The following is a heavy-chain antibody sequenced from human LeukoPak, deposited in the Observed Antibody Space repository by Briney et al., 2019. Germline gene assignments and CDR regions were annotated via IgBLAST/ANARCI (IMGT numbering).Heavy chain of an antibody. Sequence: ASVKVSCKASGYTFTSYGISWVRQAPGQGLEWMGWISAYNGNTNYAQKLQGRVTMTTDTSTSTAYMELRSLRSDDTAVYYCARDYYDSSGYYRGGDYFDNWGQGTLVTVSS. CDR3: ARDYYDSSGYYRGGDYFDN. J-gene: IGHJ4*02. D-gene: IGHD3-22*01. CDR1: GYTFTSYG. CDR2: ISAYNGNT. V-gene: IGHV1-18*01.